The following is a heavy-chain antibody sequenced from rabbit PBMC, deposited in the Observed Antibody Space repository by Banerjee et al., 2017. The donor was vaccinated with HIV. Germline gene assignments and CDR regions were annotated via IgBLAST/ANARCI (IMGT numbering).Heavy chain of an antibody. CDR1: GIDFSTYYD. D-gene: IGHD6-1*01. J-gene: IGHJ4*01. V-gene: IGHV1S45*01. CDR3: ARRATYIGYGYAALNL. Sequence: QQQLEESGGGLVKPGGTLTLTCKASGIDFSTYYDMCWVRQAPGKGLEWIACIYAGSSGSTYYASWAKGRFTISKTSSTAVTLQVTSLTAADTATYFCARRATYIGYGYAALNLWGQGTLVTVS. CDR2: IYAGSSGST.